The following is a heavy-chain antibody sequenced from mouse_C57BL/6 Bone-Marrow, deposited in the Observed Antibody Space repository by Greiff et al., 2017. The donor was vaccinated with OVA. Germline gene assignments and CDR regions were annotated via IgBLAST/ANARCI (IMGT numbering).Heavy chain of an antibody. CDR2: IDPSDSYT. Sequence: QVQLQQPGAELVKPGASVKLSCKASGYTFTSYWMQWVKQRPGQGLEWIGEIDPSDSYTNYNQKFKGKATLPVDKSSSTAYMQLASLTAEDSSVYSCARWGDFDYWGQGTTLTVSS. CDR3: ARWGDFDY. CDR1: GYTFTSYW. J-gene: IGHJ2*01. V-gene: IGHV1-50*01.